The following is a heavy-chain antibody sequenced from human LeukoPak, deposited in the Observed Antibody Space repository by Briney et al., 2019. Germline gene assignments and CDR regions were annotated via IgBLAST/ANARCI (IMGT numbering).Heavy chain of an antibody. Sequence: GGSLRLSCAASGFTFSSYGMHWVRQAPGKGLEWVAFIRYDGSNKYYVDSVRGRFTISRDNSKNTLYLQMNSLRAEDTAVYYCAKEIDTSGYSPFDYWGQGTLVTVSS. V-gene: IGHV3-30*02. D-gene: IGHD3-22*01. CDR3: AKEIDTSGYSPFDY. CDR1: GFTFSSYG. CDR2: IRYDGSNK. J-gene: IGHJ4*02.